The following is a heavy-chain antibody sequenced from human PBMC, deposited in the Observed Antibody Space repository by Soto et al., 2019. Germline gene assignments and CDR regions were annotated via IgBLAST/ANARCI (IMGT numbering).Heavy chain of an antibody. CDR2: ISYDGSNQ. J-gene: IGHJ4*02. D-gene: IGHD1-26*01. CDR3: AKDRRWALLRPGSGSYFVY. CDR1: GFTFSSYG. V-gene: IGHV3-30*18. Sequence: QVQLVESGGGVVQPGRSLRLSCAASGFTFSSYGIHWVRQAPGKGLEWVAVISYDGSNQYYADSVKGRFTISRDNSKNTLYLQMNSLRAEDTAVYYCAKDRRWALLRPGSGSYFVYWGQGTLVTVSS.